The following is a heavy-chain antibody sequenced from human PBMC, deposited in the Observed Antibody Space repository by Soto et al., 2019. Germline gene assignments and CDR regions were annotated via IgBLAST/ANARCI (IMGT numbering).Heavy chain of an antibody. CDR2: IHYRGRT. CDR1: GGSINSGGYY. V-gene: IGHV4-31*03. CDR3: ARCRDAFRFDT. D-gene: IGHD2-15*01. Sequence: PSETLSLTCHVSGGSINSGGYYSLWIRQHPGKGLEWIGYIHYRGRTSYDPSLKSRGSISLDTSGHHFSLKLTSVTGADTAVYYCARCRDAFRFDTCGHGMLVTVSS. J-gene: IGHJ4*01.